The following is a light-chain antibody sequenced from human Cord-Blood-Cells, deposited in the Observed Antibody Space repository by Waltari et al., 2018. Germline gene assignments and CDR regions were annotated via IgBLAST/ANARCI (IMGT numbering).Light chain of an antibody. CDR3: CSYAGSSTWV. Sequence: QSALTQPASVSGSPGQSITISCTGTSSDVGSYNLVSWYQQHTDKAPKLMLYEGSKRPLGVSNLCSGSKSGNTASLTLSGLQAEDEADYYCCSYAGSSTWVFGGGTKLTVL. CDR1: SSDVGSYNL. J-gene: IGLJ3*02. CDR2: EGS. V-gene: IGLV2-23*01.